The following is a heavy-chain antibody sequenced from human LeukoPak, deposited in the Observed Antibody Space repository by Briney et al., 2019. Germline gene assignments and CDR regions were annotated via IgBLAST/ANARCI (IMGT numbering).Heavy chain of an antibody. CDR2: IYYSGST. CDR1: GGSISSYF. CDR3: ARHREDWGFDS. V-gene: IGHV4-59*08. J-gene: IGHJ4*02. Sequence: PSETLSLTCTVSGGSISSYFWNWIRQPPGTGLEWIGYIYYSGSTNYNPSLNSRVTISVDTSKNQFSLKLSSVTAADTAAYYCARHREDWGFDSWGQGTLVTVSS. D-gene: IGHD7-27*01.